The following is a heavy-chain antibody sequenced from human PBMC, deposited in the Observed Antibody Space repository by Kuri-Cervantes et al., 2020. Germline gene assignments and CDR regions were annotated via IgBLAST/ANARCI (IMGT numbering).Heavy chain of an antibody. Sequence: ASVKVSCKASGYTFTGYYMHWVRQAPGQGLEWMGWINPNSGGTNYAQKFQGRVTMTRDTSISTAYMELSRLRSDDTAVYYCASPLGGGARGVIDWFDPWGQGTLVTVSS. D-gene: IGHD3-10*01. CDR1: GYTFTGYY. CDR2: INPNSGGT. J-gene: IGHJ5*02. V-gene: IGHV1-2*02. CDR3: ASPLGGGARGVIDWFDP.